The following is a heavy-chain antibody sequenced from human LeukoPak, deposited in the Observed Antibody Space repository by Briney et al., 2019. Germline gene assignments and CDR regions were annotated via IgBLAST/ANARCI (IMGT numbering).Heavy chain of an antibody. CDR3: ARQRGWWDSFDY. CDR1: GGSISSYY. V-gene: IGHV4-59*08. D-gene: IGHD2-15*01. Sequence: PSETLSLTCTVSGGSISSYYWSCIRQPPGKGLEWIGYIYFSGTTSYNPSLKSRVTISVDTSKNQFSLRLTSVTAADTAVYYCARQRGWWDSFDYWGQGTLVTVSS. CDR2: IYFSGTT. J-gene: IGHJ4*02.